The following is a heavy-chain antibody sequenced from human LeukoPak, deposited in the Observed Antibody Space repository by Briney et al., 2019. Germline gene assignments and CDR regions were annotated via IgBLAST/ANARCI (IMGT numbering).Heavy chain of an antibody. CDR3: AKGGSFYYGTSGYLY. CDR2: ISGSGGST. Sequence: GGSLRLSCAASGFTFSSYAMSWVRQAPGKGLEWVSAISGSGGSTYYADSVKGRFTISRDNSRNTLYLQMNSLRAEDTAVYYCAKGGSFYYGTSGYLYWGQGTLVTVSS. V-gene: IGHV3-23*01. J-gene: IGHJ4*02. CDR1: GFTFSSYA. D-gene: IGHD3-22*01.